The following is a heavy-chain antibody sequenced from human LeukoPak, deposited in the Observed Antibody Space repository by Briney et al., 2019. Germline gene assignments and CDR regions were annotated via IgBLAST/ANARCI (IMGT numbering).Heavy chain of an antibody. V-gene: IGHV3-23*01. D-gene: IGHD5-12*01. CDR3: ARARSGYDFIIDY. CDR1: GFTFSSYA. J-gene: IGHJ4*02. Sequence: GGSLRLSCAASGFTFSSYAMSWVRQAPGKRLEWLSSFSGSGGSTYYADSVKGRFTISRDNSKNTLYLQMNSLRAEDTAVYYCARARSGYDFIIDYWGQGTLVTVSS. CDR2: FSGSGGST.